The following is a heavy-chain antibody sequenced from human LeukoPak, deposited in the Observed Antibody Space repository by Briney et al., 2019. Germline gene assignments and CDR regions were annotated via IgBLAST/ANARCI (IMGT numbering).Heavy chain of an antibody. CDR3: ARDSDSSGHYYMDYFDY. CDR1: GFTFSSYW. V-gene: IGHV3-7*01. J-gene: IGHJ4*02. D-gene: IGHD3-22*01. CDR2: IKEDGSDK. Sequence: GGSLRLSCAASGFTFSSYWMTWVRQAPGKGLEFVANIKEDGSDKYYVDSVKGRFTISRDNAKNSLYLQMNGLRAEDMAVYYCARDSDSSGHYYMDYFDYWGQGALVTVSS.